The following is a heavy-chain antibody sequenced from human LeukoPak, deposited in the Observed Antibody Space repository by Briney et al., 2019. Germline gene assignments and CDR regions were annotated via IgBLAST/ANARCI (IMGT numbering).Heavy chain of an antibody. Sequence: PSETLSLTCTVSGGSISNSSYYWGWIRQPPGQGLEWIGSIYYSGSTYYIPSLKSRVTISVDTSKNQFSLKLSSVTAADTAVYYCAREGGYDSGGLDCWGQGTLVTVSS. CDR2: IYYSGST. D-gene: IGHD3-10*01. CDR3: AREGGYDSGGLDC. J-gene: IGHJ4*02. CDR1: GGSISNSSYY. V-gene: IGHV4-39*02.